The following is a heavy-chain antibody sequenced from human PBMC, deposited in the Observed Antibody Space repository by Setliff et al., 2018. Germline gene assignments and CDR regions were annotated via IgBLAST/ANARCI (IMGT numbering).Heavy chain of an antibody. D-gene: IGHD3-9*01. J-gene: IGHJ4*02. V-gene: IGHV4-34*01. Sequence: PSETLSLTCAVYGGPFSGYYWSWIRQPPGKGLEWIGEINHSGSTNYNPSLKSRVTISVDTSKNQFSLKLSSVTAADTAVCYCASSGGGFDWYRVWGQGTLVTVSS. CDR2: INHSGST. CDR3: ASSGGGFDWYRV. CDR1: GGPFSGYY.